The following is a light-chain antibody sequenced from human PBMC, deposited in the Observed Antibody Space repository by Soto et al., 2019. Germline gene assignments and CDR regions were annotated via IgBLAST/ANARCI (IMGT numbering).Light chain of an antibody. Sequence: DIQMTHSPSSLFALVGERVTIPSWPITGISTFLNCIQQKPGKAPNLLIYAASSLQSGVPSSFSGSGSGTDFTLTISSLQPEDFATYYCQQSYSTPYTFGQGTKLEIK. V-gene: IGKV1-39*01. CDR1: TGISTF. CDR3: QQSYSTPYT. CDR2: AAS. J-gene: IGKJ2*01.